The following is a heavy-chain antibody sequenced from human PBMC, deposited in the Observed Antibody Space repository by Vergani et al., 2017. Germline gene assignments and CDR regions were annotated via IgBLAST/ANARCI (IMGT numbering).Heavy chain of an antibody. Sequence: QVQLQESGPGLVKPSETLSLTCAVSGYSISSGYYWGWIRQPPGKGLEWIGSIYHSGSTYYNPSLKSRVTISVDTSKNQFSLKLSSVTAADTAVYYCARGSSHYYGSGSYADYWGQGTLVTVSS. V-gene: IGHV4-38-2*01. CDR2: IYHSGST. J-gene: IGHJ4*02. CDR1: GYSISSGYY. CDR3: ARGSSHYYGSGSYADY. D-gene: IGHD3-10*01.